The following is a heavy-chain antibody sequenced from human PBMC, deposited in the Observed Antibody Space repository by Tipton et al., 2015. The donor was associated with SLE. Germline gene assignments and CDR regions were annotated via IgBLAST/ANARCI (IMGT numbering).Heavy chain of an antibody. J-gene: IGHJ4*02. Sequence: QLVQSGAGVKKPGASVKVSCKASGYTFSSYDIKWVRQATGQGLEWVGWMNPNSGNTGYAQKFQGRVTMTRNTSVSTAYMELSSLRSEATALYYCARGRPSGASDGGQGTLVSVSS. D-gene: IGHD1-26*01. CDR1: GYTFSSYD. CDR2: MNPNSGNT. V-gene: IGHV1-8*02. CDR3: ARGRPSGASD.